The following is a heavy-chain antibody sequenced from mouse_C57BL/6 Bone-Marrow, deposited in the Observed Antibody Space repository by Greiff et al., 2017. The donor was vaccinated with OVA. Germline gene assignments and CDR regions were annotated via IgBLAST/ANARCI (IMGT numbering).Heavy chain of an antibody. CDR3: ARQLGRGRAWFAY. CDR1: GFTFSDYG. D-gene: IGHD4-1*01. V-gene: IGHV5-17*01. CDR2: ISSGSSTI. J-gene: IGHJ3*01. Sequence: DVMLVESGGGLVKPGGSLKLSCAASGFTFSDYGMHWVRQAPEKGLEWVAYISSGSSTIYYADTVKGRFTISRDNAKNTLFLQMTSLRSEDTAMYYCARQLGRGRAWFAYWGQGTLVTVSA.